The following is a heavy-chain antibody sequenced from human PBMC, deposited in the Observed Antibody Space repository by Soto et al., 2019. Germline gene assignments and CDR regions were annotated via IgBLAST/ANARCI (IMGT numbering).Heavy chain of an antibody. Sequence: QEEVVESGGGVVQPGRSLRLSCAASGFTFSSYAFHWVRQAPGKGLEWVAVISYDGLNQYCADSVKGRFTISRDNSKNTLYLQMNSLRAEDTAVYYCARGGGSNFGYYYSAMDVWGQGTTVTVSS. CDR1: GFTFSSYA. V-gene: IGHV3-30-3*01. CDR2: ISYDGLNQ. D-gene: IGHD1-26*01. CDR3: ARGGGSNFGYYYSAMDV. J-gene: IGHJ6*02.